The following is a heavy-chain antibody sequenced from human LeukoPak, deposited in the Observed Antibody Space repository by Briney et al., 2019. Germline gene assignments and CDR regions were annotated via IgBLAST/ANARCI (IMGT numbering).Heavy chain of an antibody. V-gene: IGHV3-49*04. D-gene: IGHD3-22*01. CDR2: IRNKANGGTT. CDR1: GFTFGDYA. CDR3: SRFYSSGWASGAFDI. J-gene: IGHJ3*02. Sequence: GGSLRLSCTTSGFTFGDYAVSWVRQAPGKGLEWIGFIRNKANGGTTEYAASVKGRFTTSRGDSKTIAHLQMSSLKTEDTAVYYCSRFYSSGWASGAFDIWGQGTMVTVSS.